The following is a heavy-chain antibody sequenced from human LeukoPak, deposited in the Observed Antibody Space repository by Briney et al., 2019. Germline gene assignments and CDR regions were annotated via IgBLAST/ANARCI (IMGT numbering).Heavy chain of an antibody. CDR2: ISDSGGNT. CDR3: AKDLAPAAY. J-gene: IGHJ4*02. D-gene: IGHD6-25*01. Sequence: GGSPRLSCAASGFTFISYAMSWVRQAPGKGLEWVSAISDSGGNTYYADSVKGRFTISRDNSKNTLFLQMDSLRAEDTAIYYCAKDLAPAAYWGQGTLVTVSS. CDR1: GFTFISYA. V-gene: IGHV3-23*01.